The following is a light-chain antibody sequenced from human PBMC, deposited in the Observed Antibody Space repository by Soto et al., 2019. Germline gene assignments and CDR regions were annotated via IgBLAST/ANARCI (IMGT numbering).Light chain of an antibody. Sequence: IELTQSACTLSLSPGERATLSCRASQRFXSDFLAWYRQRPGQPPGIPXXGASXRATGTPDRFSVSGSGTDFTLTTPSLEPEDSACDYGQQRSNWRPEITYGQGTRLEIK. CDR1: QRFXSDF. CDR3: QQRSNWRPEIT. V-gene: IGKV3D-20*02. J-gene: IGKJ5*01. CDR2: GAS.